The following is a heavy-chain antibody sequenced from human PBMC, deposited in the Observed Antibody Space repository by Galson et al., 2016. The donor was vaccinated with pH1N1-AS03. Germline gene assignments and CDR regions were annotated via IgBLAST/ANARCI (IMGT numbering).Heavy chain of an antibody. J-gene: IGHJ3*02. CDR3: AREGIYCVDGACHHRTDGFEI. V-gene: IGHV1-46*01. CDR1: GYTLTRYY. Sequence: SVKVSCKASGYTLTRYYMHWVRQAPGQGLEWMGIIDPSGGPTTYAPKFQGRITITTDTPTSTAFMELSSLRSEDTAVYYGAREGIYCVDGACHHRTDGFEIWGQGTEVTVSS. CDR2: IDPSGGPT. D-gene: IGHD2-21*01.